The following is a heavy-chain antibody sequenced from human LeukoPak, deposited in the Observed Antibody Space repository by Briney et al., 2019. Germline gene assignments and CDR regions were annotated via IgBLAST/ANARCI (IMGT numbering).Heavy chain of an antibody. CDR3: VKDRTGTYTLDY. CDR1: GFTFSNYA. CDR2: ISDDGSRQ. J-gene: IGHJ4*02. D-gene: IGHD3-10*01. Sequence: GGSLRLSCAATGFTFSNYAIHWGRQAPGKGLEWVASISDDGSRQHYADSVKGRFTIPRDNSKNTLNLQMDSLRAEDTAVYYCVKDRTGTYTLDYWGQGTLVTVSS. V-gene: IGHV3-30-3*01.